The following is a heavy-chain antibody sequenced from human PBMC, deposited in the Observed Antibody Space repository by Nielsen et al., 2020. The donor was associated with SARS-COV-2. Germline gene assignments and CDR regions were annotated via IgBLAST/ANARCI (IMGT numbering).Heavy chain of an antibody. Sequence: ASVKVSCKVSGYTLTELSMHWVRQAPGKGLEWMGGFDPEDGETIYAQKFQGRVTMTEDTSTDTAYMELSSLRSEDTAVYYCATTRGPDCSSTSCDIDYYYYGMDVRGQGTTVTVSS. CDR1: GYTLTELS. CDR2: FDPEDGET. D-gene: IGHD2-2*01. J-gene: IGHJ6*02. V-gene: IGHV1-24*01. CDR3: ATTRGPDCSSTSCDIDYYYYGMDV.